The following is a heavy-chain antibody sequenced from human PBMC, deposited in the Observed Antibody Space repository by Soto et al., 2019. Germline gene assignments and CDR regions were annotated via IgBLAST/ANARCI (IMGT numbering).Heavy chain of an antibody. CDR1: GFTFSSYA. D-gene: IGHD6-13*01. CDR2: ISGSGGST. J-gene: IGHJ4*02. CDR3: AKEVAYSSTWDTIDY. V-gene: IGHV3-23*01. Sequence: PGGSLRLSCAASGFTFSSYAMSWVRQAPGKGLEWVSAISGSGGSTYYVDSVKGRFTISRDNSKNTLYLQMNSLRAEDTAVYYCAKEVAYSSTWDTIDYWGQGTLVTVSS.